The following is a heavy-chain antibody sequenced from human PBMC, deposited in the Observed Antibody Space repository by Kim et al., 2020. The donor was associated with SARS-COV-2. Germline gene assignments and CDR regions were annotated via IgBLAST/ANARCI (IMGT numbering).Heavy chain of an antibody. D-gene: IGHD2-15*01. Sequence: KLQGRVTMTTDTSTSTAYMELRSLRSDDTAVYYCARVGNLRGVAPLSIDYWGQGTLVTVSS. J-gene: IGHJ4*02. CDR3: ARVGNLRGVAPLSIDY. V-gene: IGHV1-18*01.